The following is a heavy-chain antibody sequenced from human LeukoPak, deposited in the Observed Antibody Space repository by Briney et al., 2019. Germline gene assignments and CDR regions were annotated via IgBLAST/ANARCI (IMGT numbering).Heavy chain of an antibody. V-gene: IGHV3-30*18. Sequence: PGGSLRLSCAASGFTFSSYGMHWVRQAPGKGLEWVAVISYDGSDKYYADSVKGRFTNSRDTSKNTLFLQMNSLTPEDTAVYYCAKAHQYGSGATNDVFHIWGLGTMVTVSS. J-gene: IGHJ3*02. D-gene: IGHD3-10*01. CDR1: GFTFSSYG. CDR2: ISYDGSDK. CDR3: AKAHQYGSGATNDVFHI.